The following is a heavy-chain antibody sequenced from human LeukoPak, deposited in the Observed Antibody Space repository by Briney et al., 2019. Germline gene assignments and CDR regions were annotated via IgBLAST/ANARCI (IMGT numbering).Heavy chain of an antibody. CDR3: ARAISGWELLPDAFDI. J-gene: IGHJ3*02. CDR1: GYTFTSYG. Sequence: ASVKVSCKASGYTFTSYGISWVRQAPGQGLEWMGWISAYNGNTNYAQKLQGRVTMTTDTSTSTAYMELSSLRSEDTAVYYCARAISGWELLPDAFDIWGQGTMVTVSS. D-gene: IGHD1-26*01. V-gene: IGHV1-18*01. CDR2: ISAYNGNT.